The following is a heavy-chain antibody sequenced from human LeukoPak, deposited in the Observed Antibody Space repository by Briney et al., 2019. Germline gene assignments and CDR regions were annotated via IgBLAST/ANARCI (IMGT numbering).Heavy chain of an antibody. CDR3: ARTTYYYDSSDYYYGMDV. J-gene: IGHJ6*02. Sequence: ASVKVSCKASGYTFTSYGISWVRQAPGQGLEWMGWIGAYNGNTNYAQKLQGRVTITADESTSTAYMELSSLRSEDTAVYYCARTTYYYDSSDYYYGMDVWGQGTTVTVSS. CDR1: GYTFTSYG. D-gene: IGHD3-22*01. V-gene: IGHV1-18*01. CDR2: IGAYNGNT.